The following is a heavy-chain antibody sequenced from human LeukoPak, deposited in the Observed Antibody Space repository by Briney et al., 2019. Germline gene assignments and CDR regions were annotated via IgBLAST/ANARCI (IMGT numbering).Heavy chain of an antibody. D-gene: IGHD3-22*01. Sequence: SETPSLTCTVSGGSISTFYWSWLRQPPGKQLEWIGYVYYSGSTNYNPSFKTRVTISVDTSKNQFSLKLSSVTPADTAVYYCARVDYDSSGYFDYWGQGTLVTVSS. V-gene: IGHV4-59*01. CDR1: GGSISTFY. CDR2: VYYSGST. CDR3: ARVDYDSSGYFDY. J-gene: IGHJ4*02.